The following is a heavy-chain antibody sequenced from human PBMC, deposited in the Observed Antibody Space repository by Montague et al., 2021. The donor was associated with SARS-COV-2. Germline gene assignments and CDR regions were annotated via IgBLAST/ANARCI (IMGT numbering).Heavy chain of an antibody. J-gene: IGHJ4*02. CDR2: INYGGST. CDR1: GGSFSDYH. D-gene: IGHD1-1*01. CDR3: ARGAPGY. V-gene: IGHV4-34*01. Sequence: SETLSLTCAVYGGSFSDYHWTWIRQSPGGGLEWIGQINYGGSTKYNPSLRSRVTISIATSKNQFSLKLTSVTAADTAVYYCARGAPGYWGQGTLVTVSS.